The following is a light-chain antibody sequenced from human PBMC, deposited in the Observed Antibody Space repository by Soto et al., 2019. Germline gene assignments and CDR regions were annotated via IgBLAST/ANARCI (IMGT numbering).Light chain of an antibody. Sequence: DLVMTQSPDSLAVSLGERATINCKSSQSVLYSTNNKNYLAWYQQKPGQPPKLLIYWATTRESGVPDRFGGSGAGTDFTLTISSLQAEDVAVYYCQQYYITPLTFGGGTKVEIK. CDR3: QQYYITPLT. CDR1: QSVLYSTNNKNY. J-gene: IGKJ4*01. CDR2: WAT. V-gene: IGKV4-1*01.